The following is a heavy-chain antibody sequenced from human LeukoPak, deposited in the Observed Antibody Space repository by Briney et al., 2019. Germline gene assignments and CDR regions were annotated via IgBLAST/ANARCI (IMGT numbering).Heavy chain of an antibody. J-gene: IGHJ1*01. V-gene: IGHV4-59*12. Sequence: SETLSLTCTVSGGSISSYYWNWMRQTPGKGLEWIGYIYYSGTTNYNPSLKSRVTISVDRSKNQFSLKLSSVTAADTAVYYCVRDPPYSSGWSNGYFQHWGQGALVTVSS. CDR1: GGSISSYY. CDR3: VRDPPYSSGWSNGYFQH. CDR2: IYYSGTT. D-gene: IGHD6-13*01.